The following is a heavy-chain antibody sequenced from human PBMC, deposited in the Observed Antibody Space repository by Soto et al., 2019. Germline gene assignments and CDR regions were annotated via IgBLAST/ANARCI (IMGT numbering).Heavy chain of an antibody. CDR3: ARDDEGGSDCDLGD. Sequence: QVQLVESGGGVVQPGRSLRLSCAVSGFTLSSHAMHWVRQAPGKGLAWVALIFSDGSNKYYADYVKGRFTTSRDNSKTTMYLQRNSLRVEDTAVYYCARDDEGGSDCDLGDWGQGALVTVSS. CDR1: GFTLSSHA. V-gene: IGHV3-30-3*01. J-gene: IGHJ4*02. D-gene: IGHD1-26*01. CDR2: IFSDGSNK.